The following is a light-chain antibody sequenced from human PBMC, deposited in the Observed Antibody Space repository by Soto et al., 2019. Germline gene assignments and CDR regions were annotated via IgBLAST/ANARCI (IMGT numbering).Light chain of an antibody. Sequence: DIQMTQSPSSVSASVGDRVTITCRASQGISSWLDWYQQTPGKPPKLLIYAAGSLQSGVPSRISGRRSGTDFNLTISSLQPDDFPNSYFQKGNSVPYTFCQGTKLEIK. CDR1: QGISSW. CDR2: AAG. CDR3: QKGNSVPYT. J-gene: IGKJ2*01. V-gene: IGKV1-12*01.